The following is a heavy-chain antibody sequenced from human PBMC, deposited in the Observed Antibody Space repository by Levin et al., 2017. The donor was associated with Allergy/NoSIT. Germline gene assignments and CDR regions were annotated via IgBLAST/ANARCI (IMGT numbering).Heavy chain of an antibody. V-gene: IGHV1-69*13. CDR1: GGTFSSYA. D-gene: IGHD6-13*01. Sequence: SVKVSCKASGGTFSSYAISWVRQAPGQGLEWMGGIIPIFGTANYAQKFQGRVTITADESTSTAYMELSSLRSEDTAVYYCARCGRIAGRRETHYYYYYGMDVWGQGTTVTVSS. J-gene: IGHJ6*02. CDR3: ARCGRIAGRRETHYYYYYGMDV. CDR2: IIPIFGTA.